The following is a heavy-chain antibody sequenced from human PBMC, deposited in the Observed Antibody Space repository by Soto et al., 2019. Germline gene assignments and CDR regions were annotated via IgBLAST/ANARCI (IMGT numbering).Heavy chain of an antibody. Sequence: GASVKVSCKSSGGTFSSHSINWVRQAPGQGLEWMGGIIPIFGPANFAKKFQGRVTITADESTTTAYMELSSLTSEDTAVYYCATGSFTSTGGRIGYHCNAMDVWGQGTTVTVSS. J-gene: IGHJ6*02. CDR1: GGTFSSHS. CDR3: ATGSFTSTGGRIGYHCNAMDV. CDR2: IIPIFGPA. D-gene: IGHD5-12*01. V-gene: IGHV1-69*13.